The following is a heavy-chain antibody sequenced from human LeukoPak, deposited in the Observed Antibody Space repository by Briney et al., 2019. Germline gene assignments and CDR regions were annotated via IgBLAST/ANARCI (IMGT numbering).Heavy chain of an antibody. J-gene: IGHJ3*02. CDR3: ACSIAAAGKSDAFDI. CDR1: GGSFSGYY. Sequence: SETLSLTCAVYGGSFSGYYWSWIRQPPGKGLEWIGEINHSGSTNYNPSLKSRVTISVDTSKNQFSLKLSSVTAADTAVYYCACSIAAAGKSDAFDIWGQGTMVTVSS. V-gene: IGHV4-34*01. D-gene: IGHD6-13*01. CDR2: INHSGST.